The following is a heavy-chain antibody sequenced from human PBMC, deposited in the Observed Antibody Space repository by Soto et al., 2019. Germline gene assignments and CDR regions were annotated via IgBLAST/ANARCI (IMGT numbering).Heavy chain of an antibody. J-gene: IGHJ6*02. CDR2: ISSSGSTI. V-gene: IGHV3-48*03. Sequence: EVQLVESGGGLVQPGGSLRLSCAASGFTFSSYEMNWVHQAPGKGLEWVSYISSSGSTIYYADSVKGRFTISRDNAKNSLYLQMNSLRAEDTAVYYCARDNVVVPAAIHDYYYGMDVWGQGTTVTVSS. CDR1: GFTFSSYE. D-gene: IGHD2-2*02. CDR3: ARDNVVVPAAIHDYYYGMDV.